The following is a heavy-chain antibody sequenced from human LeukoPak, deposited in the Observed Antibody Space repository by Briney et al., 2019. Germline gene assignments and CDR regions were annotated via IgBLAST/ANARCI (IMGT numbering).Heavy chain of an antibody. CDR1: GGSFSGYY. CDR2: INHSGST. D-gene: IGHD3-22*01. V-gene: IGHV4-34*01. Sequence: NSSETLSLTCAVYGGSFSGYYWSWIRQPPGKGLEWIGEINHSGSTNYNPSLKSRVTISVDTSKNQFSLKLSYVTAADTAVYYCARGLPNYYDSSGYYFYWGQGTLVTVSS. CDR3: ARGLPNYYDSSGYYFY. J-gene: IGHJ4*02.